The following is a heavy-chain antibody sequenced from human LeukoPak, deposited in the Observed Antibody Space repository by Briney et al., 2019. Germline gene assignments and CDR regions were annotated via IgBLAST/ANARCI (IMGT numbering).Heavy chain of an antibody. Sequence: PGGSLRLSCAASGFTFTNHWMHWVRQAPGKGLVWVSRIGADGGETNHADSVKGRFTTSRDNAKNSLYLQMNSLRAEDTALYYCARGAADDLYYMDVWGKGTTVTVSS. CDR2: IGADGGET. D-gene: IGHD3/OR15-3a*01. J-gene: IGHJ6*03. V-gene: IGHV3-74*01. CDR1: GFTFTNHW. CDR3: ARGAADDLYYMDV.